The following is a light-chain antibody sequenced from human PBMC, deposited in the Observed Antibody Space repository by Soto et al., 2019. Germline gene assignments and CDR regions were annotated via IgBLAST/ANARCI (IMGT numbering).Light chain of an antibody. CDR2: ETS. Sequence: DTQMTQSPSSLSASVGDRVTISCRASQNVRSYLNWYQQKPGKAPKLLIYETSTLESDVPSRFSGDGYGTEFTLSISSLGPEDFATYYCQQTFSLPRSFGQGTKVEV. CDR3: QQTFSLPRS. J-gene: IGKJ1*01. V-gene: IGKV1-39*01. CDR1: QNVRSY.